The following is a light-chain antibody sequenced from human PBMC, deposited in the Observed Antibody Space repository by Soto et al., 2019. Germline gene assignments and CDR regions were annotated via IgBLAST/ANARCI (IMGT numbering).Light chain of an antibody. V-gene: IGKV1-39*01. CDR1: QSISTY. J-gene: IGKJ4*01. Sequence: DIEMTQSPSSLSASVGDRVTITCRASQSISTYLNWYQQKGGKAPKLLIHGASGLQSGVPLRFSGSGSGTDFTLTISSLQPEDFATYYCQQGYSTLLGFGGGTTVELK. CDR2: GAS. CDR3: QQGYSTLLG.